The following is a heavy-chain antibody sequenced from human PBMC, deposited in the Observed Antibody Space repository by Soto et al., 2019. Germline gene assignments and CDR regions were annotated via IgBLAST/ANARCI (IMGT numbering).Heavy chain of an antibody. CDR2: IYYSGST. CDR1: GGSISSYY. Sequence: SETLSLTCTVSGGSISSYYWSWIRQPPGKGLEWIGYIYYSGSTNYNPSLKSRVTISVDTSKNQFSLKLSSVTAADTAVYYCARQGIAAAGTSYYYYMEVWGKGTTVTVSS. D-gene: IGHD6-13*01. J-gene: IGHJ6*03. CDR3: ARQGIAAAGTSYYYYMEV. V-gene: IGHV4-59*08.